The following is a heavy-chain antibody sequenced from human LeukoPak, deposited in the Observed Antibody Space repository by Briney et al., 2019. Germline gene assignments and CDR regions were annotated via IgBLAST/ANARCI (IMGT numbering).Heavy chain of an antibody. J-gene: IGHJ6*02. CDR3: ASGDVQQLVYRYYGMDV. Sequence: ASVKVSFKASGGTFSSYTISWVPQAPGEGLEWVGRIIPILGIANYTQKFQGRVTITADKSTSTAYMELSSLRSEDTAVYYCASGDVQQLVYRYYGMDVWGQGTTVTVSS. CDR2: IIPILGIA. V-gene: IGHV1-69*02. CDR1: GGTFSSYT. D-gene: IGHD6-13*01.